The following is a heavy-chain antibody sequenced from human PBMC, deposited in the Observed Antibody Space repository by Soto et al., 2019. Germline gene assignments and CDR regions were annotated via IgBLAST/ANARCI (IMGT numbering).Heavy chain of an antibody. CDR2: ISAYNGNT. CDR3: ARLDSSAADSEY. Sequence: QVQLVQSGAEVKKPGAPLKVSCRALGYTFTSIGISGGGQAPGQGLEWMGWISAYNGNTNYAQKLQGRVTLTTDTSTSTAYMELRSLRSDDTAVYYCARLDSSAADSEYWGQGTLVTVSS. V-gene: IGHV1-18*01. D-gene: IGHD6-13*01. CDR1: GYTFTSIG. J-gene: IGHJ4*02.